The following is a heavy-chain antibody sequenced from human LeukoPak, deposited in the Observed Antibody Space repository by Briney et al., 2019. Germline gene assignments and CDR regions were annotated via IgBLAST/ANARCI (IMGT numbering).Heavy chain of an antibody. J-gene: IGHJ4*02. CDR2: IIPILGIA. D-gene: IGHD3-22*01. CDR3: ARDPIPYYYDSSGYYYFDY. CDR1: GGTFSSYA. V-gene: IGHV1-69*04. Sequence: ASVKVSCKASGGTFSSYAISWVRQAPGQGLEWMGRIIPILGIANYAQKFQGRVTIIADKSTSTAYMELSSLRSEDTAVYYCARDPIPYYYDSSGYYYFDYWGQGTLVTVSS.